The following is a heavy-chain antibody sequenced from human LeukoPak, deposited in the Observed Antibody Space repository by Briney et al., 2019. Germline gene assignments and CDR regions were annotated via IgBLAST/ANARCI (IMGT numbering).Heavy chain of an antibody. CDR2: INPHSGST. Sequence: ASVKVSCKASGYSFTGYFILWMRQAAGQGLDWLGRINPHSGSTNYAPKFQGRVTSTRDTSINTVYLEVTSLRPDDTAIYYCARRGLAASSDSWGQGTLVTVSS. CDR1: GYSFTGYF. J-gene: IGHJ4*02. V-gene: IGHV1-2*02. CDR3: ARRGLAASSDS. D-gene: IGHD2-15*01.